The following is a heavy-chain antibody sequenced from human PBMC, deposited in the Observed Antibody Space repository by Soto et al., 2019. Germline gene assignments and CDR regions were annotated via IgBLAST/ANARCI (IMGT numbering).Heavy chain of an antibody. D-gene: IGHD3-3*01. CDR3: ASGGIRLFGVYYGMDV. Sequence: GASVKVSCKASGGTFSSYAISWVRQAPGQGLEWMGGIIPIFGTANYAQKFQGRVTITADESTSTAYMELSSLRSEDTAVYYCASGGIRLFGVYYGMDVWGQGPTVPVYS. CDR2: IIPIFGTA. CDR1: GGTFSSYA. V-gene: IGHV1-69*13. J-gene: IGHJ6*02.